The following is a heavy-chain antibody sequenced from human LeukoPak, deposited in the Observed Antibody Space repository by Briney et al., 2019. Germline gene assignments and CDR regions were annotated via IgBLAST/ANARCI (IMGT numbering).Heavy chain of an antibody. CDR2: ISSSSSYI. V-gene: IGHV3-21*01. D-gene: IGHD1-26*01. CDR1: GFTFSSYW. J-gene: IGHJ4*02. Sequence: PGGSLRLSCAASGFTFSSYWMNWARQAPGKGLEWVSSISSSSSYIYYADSVKGRFTISRDNAKNSLYLQMNSLRAEDTAVYYCARDAPVGATDFDYWGQGTLVTVSS. CDR3: ARDAPVGATDFDY.